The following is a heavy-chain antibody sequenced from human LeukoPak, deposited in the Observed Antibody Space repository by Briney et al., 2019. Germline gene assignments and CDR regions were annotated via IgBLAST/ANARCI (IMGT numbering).Heavy chain of an antibody. J-gene: IGHJ4*02. CDR1: GYTFTSYY. V-gene: IGHV1-46*01. Sequence: ASVKVSCKASGYTFTSYYMHWVRQAPGQGLEWMGIINPSGGSTNYAQKFQGRVTMTRDTSTSTVYMELSSLRSEDTAVYYCASPYCSSTSCYVMPFYWGQGTLVTVSS. CDR2: INPSGGST. D-gene: IGHD2-2*01. CDR3: ASPYCSSTSCYVMPFY.